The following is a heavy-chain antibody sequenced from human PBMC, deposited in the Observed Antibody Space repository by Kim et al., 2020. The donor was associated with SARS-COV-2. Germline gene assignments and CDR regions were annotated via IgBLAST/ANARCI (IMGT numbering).Heavy chain of an antibody. CDR2: IKSKTDGGTT. J-gene: IGHJ6*02. D-gene: IGHD6-19*01. CDR3: TTDEAVAGTDEWYYYYGMDV. Sequence: GGSLRLSCAASGFTFSNAWMSWVRQAPGKGLEWVGRIKSKTDGGTTDYAAPVKGRFTISRDDSKNTLYLQMNSLKTEDTAVYYCTTDEAVAGTDEWYYYYGMDVWGQGTTVTVSS. CDR1: GFTFSNAW. V-gene: IGHV3-15*01.